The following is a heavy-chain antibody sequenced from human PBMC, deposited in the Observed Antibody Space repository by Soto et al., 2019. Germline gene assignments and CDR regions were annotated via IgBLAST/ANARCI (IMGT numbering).Heavy chain of an antibody. CDR1: GISLSPTGEG. Sequence: QITLKESGPTLVKPTQTLTLTCTFSGISLSPTGEGVGWIRQPPGKALEWLALIYWDDDKRYSPSLKSRLTITKDTSKDQVVLRMTNMDPVDTATYYCAHRRWYFDYWGQGTLVTVSS. CDR2: IYWDDDK. V-gene: IGHV2-5*02. J-gene: IGHJ4*02. CDR3: AHRRWYFDY.